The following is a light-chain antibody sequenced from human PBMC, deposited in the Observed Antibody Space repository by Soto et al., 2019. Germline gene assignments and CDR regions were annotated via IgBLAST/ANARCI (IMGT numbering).Light chain of an antibody. Sequence: QSALTQPASVSGSPGQSITISCTGTSSDVGSYDLVSWYQQLPGKAPKHMIYEGSERPSGISYRFSGSKSGNTASLTISGLQAEDEADYYCCSFVDGTTVFGGGTKLTVL. CDR2: EGS. V-gene: IGLV2-23*01. CDR1: SSDVGSYDL. J-gene: IGLJ2*01. CDR3: CSFVDGTTV.